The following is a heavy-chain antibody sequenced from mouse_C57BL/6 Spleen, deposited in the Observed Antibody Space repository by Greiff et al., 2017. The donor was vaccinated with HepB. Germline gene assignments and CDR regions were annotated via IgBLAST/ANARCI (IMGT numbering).Heavy chain of an antibody. CDR2: ISYDGSN. J-gene: IGHJ2*01. V-gene: IGHV3-6*01. Sequence: EVQLQESGPGLVKPSQSLSLTCSVTGYSITSGYYWNWIRQFPGNKLEWMGYISYDGSNNYNPSLKNRISITRDTSKNQFFLKLNSVTTEDTATYYCARDYYYGSSSWYFDYWGQGTTLTVSS. D-gene: IGHD1-1*01. CDR3: ARDYYYGSSSWYFDY. CDR1: GYSITSGYY.